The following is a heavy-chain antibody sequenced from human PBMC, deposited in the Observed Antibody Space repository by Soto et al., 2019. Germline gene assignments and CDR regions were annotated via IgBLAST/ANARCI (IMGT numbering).Heavy chain of an antibody. CDR3: AREPNYFDY. CDR2: ISAYNGNI. Sequence: QVHLVQSGAEVKKTGASGKVSCNATGYTFTGYGISWVRQAPGQGLEWMGWISAYNGNIKYAQKLQGRVTMTTDTSTSTAYMELRSLRSDDTAVYYCAREPNYFDYWGQGTLVTVSS. V-gene: IGHV1-18*01. J-gene: IGHJ4*02. CDR1: GYTFTGYG.